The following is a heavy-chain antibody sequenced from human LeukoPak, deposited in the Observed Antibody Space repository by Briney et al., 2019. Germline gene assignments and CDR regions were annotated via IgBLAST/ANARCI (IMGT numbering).Heavy chain of an antibody. J-gene: IGHJ4*02. CDR2: ISWNSISV. CDR1: GFTFDDYA. Sequence: GGSLRLSCAASGFTFDDYAMHWVRQAPGKGLEWVSGISWNSISVGYADSVKGRFTISRDNAKNSLFLQMNSLRVEDTALYYCAKVGALGDDVWGSIDYWGQGTLVTVSS. V-gene: IGHV3-9*01. D-gene: IGHD3-16*01. CDR3: AKVGALGDDVWGSIDY.